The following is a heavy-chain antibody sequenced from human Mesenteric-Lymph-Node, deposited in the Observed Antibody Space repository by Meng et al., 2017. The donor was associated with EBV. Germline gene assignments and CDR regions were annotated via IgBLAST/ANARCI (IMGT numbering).Heavy chain of an antibody. CDR2: VYYSGST. V-gene: IGHV4-61*01. CDR3: ARENPARGNWFDP. J-gene: IGHJ5*02. D-gene: IGHD3-10*01. CDR1: GGCVSSTSYY. Sequence: QVQLQESGPGLVKPSETLSLACTVSGGCVSSTSYYWSWIRQPPGKRLEWIGYVYYSGSTNYNPSLKSRVTISVDTSKNQFSLNLYSVTAADTAVYYCARENPARGNWFDPWGQGALVTVSS.